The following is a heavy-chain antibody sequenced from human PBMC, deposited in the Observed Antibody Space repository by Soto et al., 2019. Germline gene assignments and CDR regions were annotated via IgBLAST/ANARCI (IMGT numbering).Heavy chain of an antibody. J-gene: IGHJ3*02. CDR3: ARRASYGDYEAFDI. D-gene: IGHD4-17*01. CDR2: ISSSSSYI. Sequence: PGGSLRLSCAASGFTFSSYNMNWVRQAPGKGLEWVSSISSSSSYIYYADSVKGRFTVSRDNAKNSLYLQMNSLRAEDTAVYYCARRASYGDYEAFDIWGQGTMVTVSS. V-gene: IGHV3-21*01. CDR1: GFTFSSYN.